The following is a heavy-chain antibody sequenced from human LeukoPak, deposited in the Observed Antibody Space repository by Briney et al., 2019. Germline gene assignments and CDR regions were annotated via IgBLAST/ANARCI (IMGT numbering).Heavy chain of an antibody. CDR3: ARQDYVSGTYVPFRQ. J-gene: IGHJ4*02. CDR1: GYTFTNYW. Sequence: GESLKISCKGFGYTFTNYWIGWVRQMPGKGLERMGIIYPGDSDTRYSPSFRGQVTISADKSINTAYLQWSSLKASDTAMYYCARQDYVSGTYVPFRQWGQGTLVTVSS. D-gene: IGHD3-10*01. CDR2: IYPGDSDT. V-gene: IGHV5-51*01.